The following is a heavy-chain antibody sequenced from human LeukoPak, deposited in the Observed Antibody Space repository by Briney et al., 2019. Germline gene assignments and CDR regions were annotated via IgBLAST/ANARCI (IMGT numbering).Heavy chain of an antibody. J-gene: IGHJ3*01. CDR2: IYEVGNT. V-gene: IGHV4-59*11. Sequence: SGSLSLTCTVSRGSPSSHYSSWIRQPRGKGLEWIGYIYEVGNTNYNPALKSRLTISLDTSKNQIYLRPTSVTAADTARYYCAIDYYDSRGEAVDFWGQGTMVTVSS. CDR3: AIDYYDSRGEAVDF. CDR1: RGSPSSHY. D-gene: IGHD3-22*01.